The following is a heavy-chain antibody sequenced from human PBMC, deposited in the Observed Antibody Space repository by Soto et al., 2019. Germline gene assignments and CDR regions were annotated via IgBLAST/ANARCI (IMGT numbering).Heavy chain of an antibody. CDR3: AGGGVYSDGSHCYFDL. CDR2: IIPIFGTA. J-gene: IGHJ2*01. Sequence: QVQLVQSGAEVKKPGSSVKVSCKASGGTFSSYAISWVRQAPGQGLEWMGGIIPIFGTANYAQKFQGRVTLTADGSTSTADRELGSLRSEDTAVYYCAGGGVYSDGSHCYFDLWGRGTLVTVSS. CDR1: GGTFSSYA. D-gene: IGHD5-18*01. V-gene: IGHV1-69*12.